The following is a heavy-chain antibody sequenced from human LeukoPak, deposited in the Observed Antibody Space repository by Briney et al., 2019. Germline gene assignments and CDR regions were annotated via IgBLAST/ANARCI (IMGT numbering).Heavy chain of an antibody. D-gene: IGHD6-19*01. J-gene: IGHJ4*02. CDR3: ARDKDLGAVAGTFDY. CDR2: ISAYNGNT. CDR1: GYTFTSYG. Sequence: ASVKVSCKAPGYTFTSYGISWVRQAPGQGLEWMGWISAYNGNTNYAQKLQGRVTTTTDTSTSTAYMELRSLGSDDTAVYFCARDKDLGAVAGTFDYWGQGTLVTVSS. V-gene: IGHV1-18*01.